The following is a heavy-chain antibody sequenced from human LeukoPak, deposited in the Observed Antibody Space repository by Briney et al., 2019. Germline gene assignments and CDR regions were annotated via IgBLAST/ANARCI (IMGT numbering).Heavy chain of an antibody. D-gene: IGHD3-3*01. V-gene: IGHV3-7*01. CDR2: IKHDGSEE. CDR1: GFTFSSYL. J-gene: IGHJ3*01. CDR3: AGTFRFLEWPDASDL. Sequence: GGSLRLSCAASGFTFSSYLMTWVRQAPGKGLQWVANIKHDGSEEYYVDSVKGRFTTSRDNARNSLYLQMNSLRVEDTAVYYCAGTFRFLEWPDASDLWGQGTMVAVSS.